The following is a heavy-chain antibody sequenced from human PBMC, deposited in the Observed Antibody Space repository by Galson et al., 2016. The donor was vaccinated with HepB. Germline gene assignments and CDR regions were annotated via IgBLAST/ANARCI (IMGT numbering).Heavy chain of an antibody. CDR2: ISGGSTYI. V-gene: IGHV3-21*01. J-gene: IGHJ5*01. Sequence: SLRLSCAASGFTFSRYSMNWVRQAPGRGLEWVASISGGSTYIYYVDSVKGRFTVSRDNAKNSLYLQMNSLRAEDTAVYFCARGPSDSDFGSYFDSWGQGALVTVSS. D-gene: IGHD3-3*01. CDR3: ARGPSDSDFGSYFDS. CDR1: GFTFSRYS.